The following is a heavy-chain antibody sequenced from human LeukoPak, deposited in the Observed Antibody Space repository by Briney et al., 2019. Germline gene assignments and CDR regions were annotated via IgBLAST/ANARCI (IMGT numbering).Heavy chain of an antibody. V-gene: IGHV4-34*01. J-gene: IGHJ4*02. CDR1: GGSFSGYY. D-gene: IGHD6-19*01. Sequence: SETLSLTCAVYGGSFSGYYWSWVRQPPGKGLEWIGEINHSGSTNYNPSLKSRVTISVDTSKNQLSLKLSSVTAADTAVYYCASTVAGQLCWGQGTLVTVSS. CDR2: INHSGST. CDR3: ASTVAGQLC.